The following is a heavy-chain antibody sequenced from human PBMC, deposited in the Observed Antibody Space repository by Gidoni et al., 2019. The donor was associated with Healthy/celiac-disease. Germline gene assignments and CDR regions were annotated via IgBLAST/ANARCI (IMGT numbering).Heavy chain of an antibody. Sequence: QVQLVESGGGVVQPGRSLRLSCAASGFTFSRYGMHWVRQAPGKGLEWVAVIWYDGSNKYYADSVKGRFTISRDNSKNTLYLQMNSLRAEDTAVYYCARAPDCSSTSCYEVWEYYFDYWGQGTLVTVSS. V-gene: IGHV3-33*01. CDR1: GFTFSRYG. J-gene: IGHJ4*02. CDR3: ARAPDCSSTSCYEVWEYYFDY. D-gene: IGHD2-2*01. CDR2: IWYDGSNK.